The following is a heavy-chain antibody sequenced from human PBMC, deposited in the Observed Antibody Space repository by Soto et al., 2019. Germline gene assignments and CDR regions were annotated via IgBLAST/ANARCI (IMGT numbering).Heavy chain of an antibody. V-gene: IGHV3-74*01. CDR3: ARADFWSSYSYPFDAFDI. D-gene: IGHD3-3*01. J-gene: IGHJ3*02. CDR1: GVTLSSYW. Sequence: GSLRLSCAASGVTLSSYWMHLVRQAPVKGLVWVSRINSDGSSTSYADSVKGRFTISRDNAKNTLYLQMNSLRAEDTAVYYCARADFWSSYSYPFDAFDIWGPGPMVTVSS. CDR2: INSDGSST.